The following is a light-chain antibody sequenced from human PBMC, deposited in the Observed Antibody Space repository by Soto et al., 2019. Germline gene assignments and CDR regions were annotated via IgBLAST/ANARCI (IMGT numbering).Light chain of an antibody. V-gene: IGKV1-9*01. Sequence: DIQLTQSPSFLSASVGDRVTITCRASQGISTYLAWYLQRPGKAPKLLIYGASTLQSGVPSRFSGSGSGTEFTLTISSLQPEDFGTYYCQQYDNLPLVYTFGQGTKLEIK. CDR3: QQYDNLPLVYT. J-gene: IGKJ2*01. CDR1: QGISTY. CDR2: GAS.